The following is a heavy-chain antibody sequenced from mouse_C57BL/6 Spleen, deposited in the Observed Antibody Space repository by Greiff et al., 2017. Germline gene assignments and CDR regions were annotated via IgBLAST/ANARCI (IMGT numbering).Heavy chain of an antibody. J-gene: IGHJ1*03. CDR2: IGPGSGST. CDR3: AFYYYGSSGYFDV. V-gene: IGHV1-77*01. Sequence: VQLQQSGAELVKPGASVKISCKASGYTFTDYYINWVKQRPGQGLEWIGKIGPGSGSTYYNEKVKGKATLTADKYSSTAYMQLSSLTSEDSAVYFCAFYYYGSSGYFDVWGTGTTVTVSS. CDR1: GYTFTDYY. D-gene: IGHD1-1*01.